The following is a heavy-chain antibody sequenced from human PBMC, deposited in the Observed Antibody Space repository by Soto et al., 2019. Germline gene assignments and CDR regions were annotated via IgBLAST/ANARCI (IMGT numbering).Heavy chain of an antibody. CDR3: ARLLASRRSYYYYGIDV. D-gene: IGHD6-6*01. CDR1: GGSISSYY. CDR2: IYYSGST. Sequence: SETLSLTCTVSGGSISSYYWSWIRQPPGKGLEWIGYIYYSGSTNYNPPLKSRVTISVDTSKNHFSLKLISVTAADTDVYDCARLLASRRSYYYYGIDVWGQGTTVTVSS. V-gene: IGHV4-59*01. J-gene: IGHJ6*02.